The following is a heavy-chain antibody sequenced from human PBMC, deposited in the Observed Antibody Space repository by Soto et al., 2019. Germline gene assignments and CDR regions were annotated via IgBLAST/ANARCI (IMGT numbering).Heavy chain of an antibody. CDR3: ARPPGYISDWYYFDL. CDR2: ISPKSGAT. J-gene: IGHJ4*02. D-gene: IGHD3-9*01. Sequence: ASVKVSCKASGYTFIDYYMHWVRQAPGQGFEWLGRISPKSGATNYAQKFQGRVTMTWDTSLNTAYMELSSLISEDTAVYYCARPPGYISDWYYFDLWGQGTLVTVPQ. CDR1: GYTFIDYY. V-gene: IGHV1-2*02.